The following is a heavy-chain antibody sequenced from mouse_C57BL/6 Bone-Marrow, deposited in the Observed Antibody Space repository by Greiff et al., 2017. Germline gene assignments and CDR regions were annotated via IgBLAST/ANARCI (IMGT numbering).Heavy chain of an antibody. J-gene: IGHJ2*01. Sequence: VQLKESGPVLVKPGASVKMSCKASGYTFTDYYMNWVKQSHGKSLEWIGVINPYNGGTSYNQKFKGKATLTVDKSSSTAYMELNSLTSEDSAVYYCARGNIGYWGQGTTLTVSS. D-gene: IGHD5-2*01. V-gene: IGHV1-19*01. CDR3: ARGNIGY. CDR2: INPYNGGT. CDR1: GYTFTDYY.